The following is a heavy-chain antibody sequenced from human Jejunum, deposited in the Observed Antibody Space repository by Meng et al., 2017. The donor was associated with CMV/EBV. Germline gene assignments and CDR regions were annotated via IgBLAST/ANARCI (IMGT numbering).Heavy chain of an antibody. D-gene: IGHD6-13*01. CDR1: GFTVSTNY. V-gene: IGHV3-66*01. CDR2: LYSGGNT. CDR3: ASGYIEGHHLGY. J-gene: IGHJ4*02. Sequence: VQLGGSGGDLVQPGGSLRLSCAASGFTVSTNYMSWVRQAPGKGLEWVSALYSGGNTYYADSVKGRFTLSRDNSKNTLYLQMSSLGVEDTAVYYCASGYIEGHHLGYWGQGTLVTVSS.